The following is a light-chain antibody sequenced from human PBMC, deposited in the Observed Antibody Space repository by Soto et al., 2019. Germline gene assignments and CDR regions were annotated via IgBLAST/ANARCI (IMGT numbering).Light chain of an antibody. CDR3: QQYNNYWT. CDR2: KAS. Sequence: DIQMAQPPSTLSASLVYRFTITCRASQSVGVWLAWYQQKPGKAPKLLIYKASSLESGVPSRFSGSGSGTEFTLTITSLQPDDFATYYCQQYNNYWTFGQGTKVDIK. CDR1: QSVGVW. V-gene: IGKV1-5*03. J-gene: IGKJ1*01.